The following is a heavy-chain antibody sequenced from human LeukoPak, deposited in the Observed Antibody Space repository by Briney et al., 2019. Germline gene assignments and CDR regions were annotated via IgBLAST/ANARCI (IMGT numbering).Heavy chain of an antibody. J-gene: IGHJ4*02. V-gene: IGHV4-31*03. Sequence: SETLSLTCTVPGGSIRGGGYYWSWIRQHQGMGLEWIGYICSSGSTYYNPSLKSRVTISLDTSENQFSLKLTSVTAADTAVYYCARASHYDSSGLYFDYWGQGTLVTVSS. CDR1: GGSIRGGGYY. D-gene: IGHD3-22*01. CDR2: ICSSGST. CDR3: ARASHYDSSGLYFDY.